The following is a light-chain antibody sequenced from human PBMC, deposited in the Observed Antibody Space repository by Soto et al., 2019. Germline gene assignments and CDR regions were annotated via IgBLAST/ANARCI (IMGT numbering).Light chain of an antibody. CDR2: AAT. CDR1: QSISAY. CDR3: QRSYRSIS. Sequence: DIQMTQSPSSLFASVGDRVTITCRASQSISAYLNWYQQRPGKAPSLLIYAATRLHSGVPSRFSGSGSGTDSTLTISSVQPEDFATYYCQRSYRSISFGQGTRLEMK. V-gene: IGKV1-39*01. J-gene: IGKJ5*01.